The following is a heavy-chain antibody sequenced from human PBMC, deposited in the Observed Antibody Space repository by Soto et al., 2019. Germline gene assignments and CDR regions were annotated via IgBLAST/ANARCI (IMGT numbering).Heavy chain of an antibody. CDR1: GGSFSGYY. V-gene: IGHV4-34*01. J-gene: IGHJ6*02. CDR3: ARVRGYYYGMDV. D-gene: IGHD3-10*01. Sequence: SETLSLTCGVYGGSFSGYYWSWIRQPPGKGLEWIGEINHSGSTNYNPSLKSRVTISVDTSKNQFSLKLSSVTAADTAVYYCARVRGYYYGMDVWGQGTTVTVSS. CDR2: INHSGST.